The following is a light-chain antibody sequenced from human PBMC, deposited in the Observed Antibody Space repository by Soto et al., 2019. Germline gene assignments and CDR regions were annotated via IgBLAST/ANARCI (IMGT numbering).Light chain of an antibody. CDR3: SSYTRSTIPMV. CDR2: EVD. J-gene: IGLJ2*01. V-gene: IGLV2-14*01. CDR1: SRDVGGYNY. Sequence: QSALTQPASVSGSPGQSITISCTGTSRDVGGYNYVSWYQHHPGKAPKLMIYEVDNRPSGVSKRFSGSRSGNTASLTISGLQAEAAANYYCSSYTRSTIPMVFGGGTKLTVL.